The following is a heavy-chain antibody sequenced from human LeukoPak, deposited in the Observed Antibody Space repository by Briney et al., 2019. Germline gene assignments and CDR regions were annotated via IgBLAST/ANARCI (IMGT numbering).Heavy chain of an antibody. J-gene: IGHJ4*02. CDR1: GRPISPYY. Sequence: ETLSLTCTVSGRPISPYYGSWIRQTPGKGLEWIGYILYRRTTTNHYTSHKRRLNITLDTPKNQFSPTLGSVTGADTAVCYWSRLEDWTDIVYGGEATLVTASS. D-gene: IGHD1-1*01. CDR3: SRLEDWTDIVY. CDR2: ILYRRTTT. V-gene: IGHV4-59*01.